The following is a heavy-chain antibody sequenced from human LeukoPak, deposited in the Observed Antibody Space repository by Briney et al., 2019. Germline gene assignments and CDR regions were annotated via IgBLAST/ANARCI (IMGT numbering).Heavy chain of an antibody. CDR1: GYTFTSYG. CDR2: ISAYNGNT. V-gene: IGHV1-18*01. D-gene: IGHD3-3*01. Sequence: GASVTVSCKASGYTFTSYGISWVRQAPGQGLEWMGWISAYNGNTNYAQKPQGRVTMTTDTSTSTAYMELRSLRSDDTAVYYCAREYYDFWSGYAPYYYYMDVWGKGTTVTVSS. J-gene: IGHJ6*03. CDR3: AREYYDFWSGYAPYYYYMDV.